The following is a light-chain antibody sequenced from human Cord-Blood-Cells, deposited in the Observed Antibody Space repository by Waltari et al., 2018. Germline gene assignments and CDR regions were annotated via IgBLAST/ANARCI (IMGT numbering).Light chain of an antibody. CDR1: ALPKQY. J-gene: IGLJ1*01. CDR3: QSADSSGTYV. CDR2: KDS. V-gene: IGLV3-25*03. Sequence: SYELTRPPSVSVSPGQTARITCSGDALPKQYAYWYQQKPGQAPVLVIYKDSERPSGIPERFSGSSSGTTVTLTIRGVQAEDEADYYCQSADSSGTYVFGTGTKVTVL.